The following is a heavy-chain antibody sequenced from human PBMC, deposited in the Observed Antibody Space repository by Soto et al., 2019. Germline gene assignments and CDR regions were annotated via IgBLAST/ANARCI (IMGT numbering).Heavy chain of an antibody. V-gene: IGHV4-61*01. CDR2: IYYSGST. Sequence: SETLSLTCTVSGGSVSSGSYYWSWIRQPPGKGLEWIGYIYYSGSTNYNPSLKSRVTISVDTSKNQFSLKLSSVTAADTAVYYCARGEPGPGTTSFNYWGQGTLVTVSS. CDR3: ARGEPGPGTTSFNY. J-gene: IGHJ4*02. D-gene: IGHD1-7*01. CDR1: GGSVSSGSYY.